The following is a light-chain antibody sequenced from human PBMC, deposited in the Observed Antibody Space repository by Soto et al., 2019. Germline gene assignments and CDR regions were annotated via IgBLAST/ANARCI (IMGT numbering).Light chain of an antibody. CDR2: GAS. Sequence: EIVMSQSPATLSVSPGERATLSCRASQSVSSNLAWYQQKPGQAPRLLIYGASIRATGIPARFSGSGSGTDFTLTITRLEPEDFAVFYCQQYGTSEIIFGQGTRLEIK. J-gene: IGKJ5*01. V-gene: IGKV3-15*01. CDR1: QSVSSN. CDR3: QQYGTSEII.